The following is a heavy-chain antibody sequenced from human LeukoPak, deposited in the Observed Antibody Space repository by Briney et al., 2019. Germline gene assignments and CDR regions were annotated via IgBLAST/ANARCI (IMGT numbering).Heavy chain of an antibody. J-gene: IGHJ3*01. D-gene: IGHD5-24*01. CDR1: GFIFSVAA. CDR2: IGASGEST. CDR3: AKDIQLST. V-gene: IGHV3-23*01. Sequence: GGSLRLSCAASGFIFSVAAMTWVRQAPGKGLEWVSLIGASGESTYYADSVKGRFTISRDNSKNTLSLQMNSLRVEDTAMYFCAKDIQLSTWGLGTMDTVPS.